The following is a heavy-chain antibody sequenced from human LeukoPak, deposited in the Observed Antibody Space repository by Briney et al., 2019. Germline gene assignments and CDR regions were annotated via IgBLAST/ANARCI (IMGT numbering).Heavy chain of an antibody. Sequence: GGPLRLSCAASGFTFSSYSINWVRQAPGKGLEWVSYISSSSSTIYYADSVKGRFTISRDNARNSLYLQMNSLRAEDTAVYYCAKDARYSGSYCDYWGQGTLVTVSS. CDR3: AKDARYSGSYCDY. CDR1: GFTFSSYS. D-gene: IGHD1-26*01. J-gene: IGHJ4*02. V-gene: IGHV3-48*01. CDR2: ISSSSSTI.